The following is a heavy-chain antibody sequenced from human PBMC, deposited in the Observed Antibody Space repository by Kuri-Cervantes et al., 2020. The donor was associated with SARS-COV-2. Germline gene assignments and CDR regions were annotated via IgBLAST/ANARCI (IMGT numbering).Heavy chain of an antibody. J-gene: IGHJ4*02. Sequence: GESLKISCAASGFTFSSYAMHWVRQAPGKGLEWVAVISYDGSNKYYADSVKGRFTISRDNSKNTLYLQMDSLKVEDTAAYYCAKGGVLGQTLHFWGQGTLVTVSS. V-gene: IGHV3-30-3*01. CDR2: ISYDGSNK. CDR3: AKGGVLGQTLHF. CDR1: GFTFSSYA. D-gene: IGHD3-16*01.